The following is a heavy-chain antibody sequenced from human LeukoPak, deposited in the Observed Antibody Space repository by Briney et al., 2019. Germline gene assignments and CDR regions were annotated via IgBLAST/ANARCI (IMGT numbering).Heavy chain of an antibody. J-gene: IGHJ4*02. Sequence: GGSLRLSCAASGFTFSSYWMSWVRQAPGKGLERVANIKQDGSEKYYVDSVKGRFTISRDNAKNSLYLQMNSLRVEDTAVYYCARDWGSWDFDYWGQGTVVTVSS. CDR3: ARDWGSWDFDY. V-gene: IGHV3-7*01. CDR1: GFTFSSYW. CDR2: IKQDGSEK. D-gene: IGHD3-16*01.